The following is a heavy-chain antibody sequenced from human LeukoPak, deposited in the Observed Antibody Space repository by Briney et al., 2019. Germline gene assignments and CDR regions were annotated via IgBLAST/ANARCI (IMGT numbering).Heavy chain of an antibody. V-gene: IGHV3-15*01. D-gene: IGHD3-10*01. CDR3: TRVLVRGVPPA. Sequence: GGSLRLSCVTSGFIFSNAWMAWVRQAPGKGLECVGRIKSQTDGATTDYAATVKGRFTISRDEAKNTLYLQMDSLKTEDTAVYYCTRVLVRGVPPAWGQGTLVTVSS. J-gene: IGHJ5*02. CDR1: GFIFSNAW. CDR2: IKSQTDGATT.